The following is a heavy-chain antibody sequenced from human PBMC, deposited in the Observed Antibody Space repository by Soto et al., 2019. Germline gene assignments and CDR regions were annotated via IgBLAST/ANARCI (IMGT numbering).Heavy chain of an antibody. CDR2: IYYSGTT. Sequence: SETLSITCPVSGGSIDSAYWRWVRQPPGKGLEWIGYIYYSGTTNSNPSPKSRVTISLDMSQNQFSLKLSSVTAADTAVYYCARSSYYRYYFGDWGQGTLVTVSS. CDR1: GGSIDSAY. J-gene: IGHJ4*02. CDR3: ARSSYYRYYFGD. D-gene: IGHD3-10*01. V-gene: IGHV4-59*01.